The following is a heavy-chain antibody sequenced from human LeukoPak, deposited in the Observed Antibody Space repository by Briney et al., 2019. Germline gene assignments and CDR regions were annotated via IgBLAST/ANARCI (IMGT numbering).Heavy chain of an antibody. CDR2: ISGSGGST. D-gene: IGHD4-17*01. V-gene: IGHV3-23*01. Sequence: GGSLRLSCAASGFTFSSYGMSWVRQAPGKGLEWVSAISGSGGSTYYADSVKGRFTISRDNSKNTLYLQMNSLRAEDTAVYYCANTHYGDYAWFDPWGQGTLVTVSS. CDR3: ANTHYGDYAWFDP. CDR1: GFTFSSYG. J-gene: IGHJ5*02.